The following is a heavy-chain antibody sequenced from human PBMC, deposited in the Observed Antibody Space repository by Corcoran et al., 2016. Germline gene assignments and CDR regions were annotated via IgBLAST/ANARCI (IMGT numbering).Heavy chain of an antibody. Sequence: QVQLVPSGAEVKKPGASVKVSCKASGYTFTSYDINWVRQATGQGLEWMGWMNPNSGNTGYAQKFQGRVTMTRNTSISTAYMELSSLRSEDTAVYYCARARSVAGTRWFDPWGQGTLVTVSS. CDR2: MNPNSGNT. CDR3: ARARSVAGTRWFDP. D-gene: IGHD6-19*01. CDR1: GYTFTSYD. V-gene: IGHV1-8*01. J-gene: IGHJ5*02.